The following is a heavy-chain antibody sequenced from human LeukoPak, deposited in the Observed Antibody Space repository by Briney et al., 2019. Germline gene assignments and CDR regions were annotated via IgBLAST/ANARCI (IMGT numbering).Heavy chain of an antibody. J-gene: IGHJ4*02. CDR1: GCSISSYY. D-gene: IGHD4-17*01. V-gene: IGHV4-59*01. Sequence: SETLSLTCTGSGCSISSYYWGWIRQTPGKGLEWIGYIYYSGSTNYNPPLKRRVTISLHTSKSQFSLKRSSVTAADTAVYYCARYGAYGRLDYWGQRTLVTVSS. CDR2: IYYSGST. CDR3: ARYGAYGRLDY.